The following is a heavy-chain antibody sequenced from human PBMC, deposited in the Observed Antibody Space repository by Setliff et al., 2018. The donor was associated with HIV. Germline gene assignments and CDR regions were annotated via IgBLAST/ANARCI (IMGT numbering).Heavy chain of an antibody. Sequence: GGSLRLSCVASGFTFREKAMTWVRQPPGKGLEWVSGISGRGASTYYADAARDRFTISRDNSRDTVFLEMTSLRAEDTAVYYCAKAVAQNWYGSGNENYWGQGTLVTSPQ. CDR3: AKAVAQNWYGSGNENY. V-gene: IGHV3-23*01. D-gene: IGHD3-10*01. CDR1: GFTFREKA. CDR2: ISGRGAST. J-gene: IGHJ4*02.